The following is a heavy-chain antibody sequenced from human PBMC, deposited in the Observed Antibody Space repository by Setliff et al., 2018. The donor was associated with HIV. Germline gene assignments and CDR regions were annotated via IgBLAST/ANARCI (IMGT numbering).Heavy chain of an antibody. CDR3: TGDYNSGSNRFDY. CDR2: IYFSERP. Sequence: SETPSLTCSVSGAPIDDASYYWAWIRQPPGKGLEWIGSIYFSERPYYNPSLSSRVTISVDTSKNQFSLKLTSVTAADAAVYYCTGDYNSGSNRFDYWGQGTPVTVSS. CDR1: GAPIDDASYY. J-gene: IGHJ4*02. D-gene: IGHD3-10*01. V-gene: IGHV4-39*05.